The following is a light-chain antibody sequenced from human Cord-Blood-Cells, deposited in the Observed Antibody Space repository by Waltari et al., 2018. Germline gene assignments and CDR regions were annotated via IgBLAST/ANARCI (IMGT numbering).Light chain of an antibody. CDR1: SSAAGGHNY. J-gene: IGLJ3*02. CDR3: SLYTSSSVV. Sequence: LTQPASVSGSPGQSITISCTGTSSAAGGHNYVSWYQQHPGKAPKLMIYEVSKRPSGVSNCFSGSKSGSSASLSSSGLQAEDEADYFCSLYTSSSVVFGGGTNLTVL. V-gene: IGLV2-14*01. CDR2: EVS.